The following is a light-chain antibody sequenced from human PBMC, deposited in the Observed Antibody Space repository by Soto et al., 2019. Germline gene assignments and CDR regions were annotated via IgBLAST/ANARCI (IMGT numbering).Light chain of an antibody. Sequence: IGMTQSPATLSLSPGERATLSCRASQSIYSNVAWYQQRPGQAPRLLIYRASSRATGIPARFSGTGSGTEFTLTISSLQSEDFAVYYCQQYNNWPPVTFGQGTRLEIK. J-gene: IGKJ5*01. CDR1: QSIYSN. V-gene: IGKV3-15*01. CDR2: RAS. CDR3: QQYNNWPPVT.